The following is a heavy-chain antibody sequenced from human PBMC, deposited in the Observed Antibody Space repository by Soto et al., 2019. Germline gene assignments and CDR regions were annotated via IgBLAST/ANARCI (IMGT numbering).Heavy chain of an antibody. J-gene: IGHJ6*02. CDR2: ISSSSSTI. V-gene: IGHV3-48*02. CDR3: ARDFGDIVVVPAADSEGYYYYYGMDV. CDR1: GFTFSSYS. Sequence: EVQLVESGGGLVQPGGSLRLSCAASGFTFSSYSMNWVRQAPGKGLEWVSYISSSSSTIYYADYVKGRFTIYRDNAKNSLYLQMNSLRDEDTAVYYCARDFGDIVVVPAADSEGYYYYYGMDVWGQGTTVTVSS. D-gene: IGHD2-2*01.